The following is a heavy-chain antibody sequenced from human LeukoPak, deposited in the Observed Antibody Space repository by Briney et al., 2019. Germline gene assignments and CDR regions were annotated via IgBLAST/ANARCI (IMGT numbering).Heavy chain of an antibody. D-gene: IGHD5-12*01. V-gene: IGHV1-2*02. CDR1: GYTFTGCY. Sequence: ASVKVSCKASGYTFTGCYMHWVRQAPGQGLEWMGWINPNSGGTNYAQKFQGRVTMTRDTSISTAYMELSRLRSDDTAVYYRARDLSSMTIVATTNAFDYWGQGTLVTVSS. J-gene: IGHJ4*02. CDR3: ARDLSSMTIVATTNAFDY. CDR2: INPNSGGT.